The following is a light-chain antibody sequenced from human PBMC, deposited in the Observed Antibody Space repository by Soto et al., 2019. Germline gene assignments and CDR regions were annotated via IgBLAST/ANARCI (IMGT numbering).Light chain of an antibody. Sequence: QSVLTQPASVSGSPGQSITISCTGSSDDVGGYNYVSWYQHHPGRAPKVLIYEVTNRASGLSRRFSGSKSGNVASLTISGLRPEDEADYYCNSLTSNNALVFGGGTKVTVL. CDR2: EVT. V-gene: IGLV2-14*01. CDR3: NSLTSNNALV. CDR1: SDDVGGYNY. J-gene: IGLJ2*01.